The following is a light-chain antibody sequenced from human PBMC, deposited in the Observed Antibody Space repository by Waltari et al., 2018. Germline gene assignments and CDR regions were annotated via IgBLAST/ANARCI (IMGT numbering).Light chain of an antibody. CDR1: QSSSSY. CDR3: QQSYSTPPYT. Sequence: DIQMTQSPSSRSASVGDRVTITCRASQSSSSYLNWYQQKPGKAPKLLIYAASSLQSGVPSRFSGSGSGTDFTLTISSLQPEDFATYYCQQSYSTPPYTFGQGTKVEIK. V-gene: IGKV1-39*01. J-gene: IGKJ2*01. CDR2: AAS.